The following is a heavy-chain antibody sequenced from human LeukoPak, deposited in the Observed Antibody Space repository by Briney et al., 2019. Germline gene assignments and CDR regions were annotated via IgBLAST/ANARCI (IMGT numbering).Heavy chain of an antibody. Sequence: PSETLSLTCTVSGGSISSGDYYWGWIRQPPGKGLEWIGSIYYSGSTYYNPSLKSRVTISVDTSKNQFSLKLSSVTAADTAVYYCARQMESSSWVYYYYGMDVWGQGTTVTVSS. CDR2: IYYSGST. V-gene: IGHV4-39*01. J-gene: IGHJ6*02. CDR1: GGSISSGDYY. CDR3: ARQMESSSWVYYYYGMDV. D-gene: IGHD6-13*01.